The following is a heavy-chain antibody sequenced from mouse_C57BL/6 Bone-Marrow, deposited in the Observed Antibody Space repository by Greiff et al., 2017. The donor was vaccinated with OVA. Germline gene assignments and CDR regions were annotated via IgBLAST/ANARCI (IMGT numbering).Heavy chain of an antibody. CDR1: GFTFSSYA. CDR2: ISDGGSYT. Sequence: EVKLMESGGGLVKPGGSLKLSCAASGFTFSSYAMSWVRQTPEKRLEWVATISDGGSYTYYPDNVKGRFTISRDTAKNNLYLQMSHLKSEDTAMYYCARDPSTVWAMDYWGQGTSVTVSS. CDR3: ARDPSTVWAMDY. J-gene: IGHJ4*01. D-gene: IGHD1-1*01. V-gene: IGHV5-4*01.